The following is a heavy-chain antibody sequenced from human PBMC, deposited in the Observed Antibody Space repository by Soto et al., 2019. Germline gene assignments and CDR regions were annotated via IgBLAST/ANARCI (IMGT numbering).Heavy chain of an antibody. CDR3: AGGRGGYYYYGMDV. Sequence: QVQLVQSGAEVKKPGSSVKVSCKASGGTFSSYAISWVRQAPGQGLEWMGGIIPIFGTANYAQKFQGRVKXXAXEXXRTAYMELSSLRSEDTAVYYCAGGRGGYYYYGMDVWGQGTTVTVSS. CDR2: IIPIFGTA. V-gene: IGHV1-69*12. D-gene: IGHD3-10*01. J-gene: IGHJ6*02. CDR1: GGTFSSYA.